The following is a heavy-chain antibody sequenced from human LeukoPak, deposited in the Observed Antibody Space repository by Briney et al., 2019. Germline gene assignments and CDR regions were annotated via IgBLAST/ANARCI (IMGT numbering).Heavy chain of an antibody. D-gene: IGHD1-1*01. CDR3: ARESHETREDY. Sequence: ASVKVSCKASGYTFTSYGISWVRQAPGQGLEWMGWISANNGDTDYPPKFQDRVTMTTDTYTSTAYMELRSLRSDDTATYYCARESHETREDYWGQGTLVTVSS. V-gene: IGHV1-18*01. CDR2: ISANNGDT. CDR1: GYTFTSYG. J-gene: IGHJ4*02.